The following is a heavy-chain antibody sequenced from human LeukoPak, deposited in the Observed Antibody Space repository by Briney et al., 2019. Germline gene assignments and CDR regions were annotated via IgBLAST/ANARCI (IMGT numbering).Heavy chain of an antibody. D-gene: IGHD5-12*01. CDR1: GDRVSSNSVA. Sequence: SQTLSLTCAISGDRVSSNSVAWNWIRQSPSRGLEWLGRTYYRSRWYTDYAVSVKSRITINPDTSNNQFSLHLNSVTPEDTAVYYCAVQNNGYDLSYGNWFDPWGQGTLVTVSS. CDR3: AVQNNGYDLSYGNWFDP. J-gene: IGHJ5*02. CDR2: TYYRSRWYT. V-gene: IGHV6-1*01.